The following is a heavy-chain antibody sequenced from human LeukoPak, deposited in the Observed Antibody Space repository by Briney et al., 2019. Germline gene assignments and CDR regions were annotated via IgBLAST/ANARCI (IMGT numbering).Heavy chain of an antibody. Sequence: SETLSLTCTVSGGSISSSSYYWGWIRQPPGKGLEWIGSIYYSGSTYYNPSLKSRVTISVGTSKNQFSLKLSSVTAADTAVYYCASLIRSSSSSGGCDYWGQGTLVTVSS. V-gene: IGHV4-39*01. CDR1: GGSISSSSYY. J-gene: IGHJ4*02. D-gene: IGHD6-6*01. CDR3: ASLIRSSSSSGGCDY. CDR2: IYYSGST.